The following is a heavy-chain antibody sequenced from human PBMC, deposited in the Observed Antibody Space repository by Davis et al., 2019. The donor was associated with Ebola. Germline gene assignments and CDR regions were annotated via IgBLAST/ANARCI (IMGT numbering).Heavy chain of an antibody. Sequence: PGESLKISCAASGFTFSGSAMHWVRQASGKGLEWVGRIRSKANSYATAYAASVKGRFTISRDDSKNTAYLQMNSLKTEDTAVYYCTNSSPDYWGQGTLVTVSS. CDR1: GFTFSGSA. V-gene: IGHV3-73*01. J-gene: IGHJ4*02. CDR3: TNSSPDY. D-gene: IGHD6-19*01. CDR2: IRSKANSYAT.